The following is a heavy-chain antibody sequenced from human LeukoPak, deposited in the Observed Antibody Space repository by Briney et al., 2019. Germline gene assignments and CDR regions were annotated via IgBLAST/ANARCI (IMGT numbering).Heavy chain of an antibody. Sequence: GGSLRLSCAASGFTFSSYAMSWVRQAPGKGLEWVSAISGSGGSTYYADSVKGRFTISRDNSKNTLYLQMNSLRAEDTAVYYCAKDGDDSSGSVFECYFDYWGQGTLVTVSS. CDR1: GFTFSSYA. CDR3: AKDGDDSSGSVFECYFDY. D-gene: IGHD3-22*01. J-gene: IGHJ4*02. CDR2: ISGSGGST. V-gene: IGHV3-23*01.